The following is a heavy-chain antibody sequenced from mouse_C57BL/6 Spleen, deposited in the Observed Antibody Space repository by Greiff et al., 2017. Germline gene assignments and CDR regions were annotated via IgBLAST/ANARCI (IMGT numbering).Heavy chain of an antibody. J-gene: IGHJ4*01. CDR2: INPNNGGT. V-gene: IGHV1-26*01. D-gene: IGHD1-1*01. CDR1: GYTFTDYY. CDR3: ARSTVVATGAMDY. Sequence: EVQLQQSGPELVKPGASVKISCKASGYTFTDYYMNWVKQSHGKSLEWIGDINPNNGGTSYNQKFKGKATLTVDKSSSTAYMELRSLTSEDSAVYYCARSTVVATGAMDYWGQGTSVTVSS.